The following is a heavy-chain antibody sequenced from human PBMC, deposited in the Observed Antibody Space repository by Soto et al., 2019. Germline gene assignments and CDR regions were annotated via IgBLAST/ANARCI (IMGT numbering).Heavy chain of an antibody. CDR3: VKGFSISSWYGNWFDP. J-gene: IGHJ5*02. V-gene: IGHV3-64D*06. CDR2: ISSNGGST. D-gene: IGHD6-13*01. CDR1: GFTFSSYA. Sequence: TGGSLRLSCSASGFTFSSYAMHWVRQAPGKGLEYVSAISSNGGSTYYADSVKGRFTISRDNSKNTLYLQMGSLRAEDTAVYYCVKGFSISSWYGNWFDPWGQGTLVTVSS.